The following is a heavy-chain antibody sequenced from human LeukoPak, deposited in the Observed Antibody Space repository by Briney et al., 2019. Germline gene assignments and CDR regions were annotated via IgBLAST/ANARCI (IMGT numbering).Heavy chain of an antibody. CDR1: GGSISSHY. V-gene: IGHV4-59*11. Sequence: PSETLSLTCTVSGGSISSHYWSWIRQPPGKGLEWIGYIYYSGSTNYNPSLKSRVTISVDTSKNQFSLKLSSVTAADTAVYYCARVNKPGFDWLLSPDGDYYYYMDVWGKGATVTVSS. CDR3: ARVNKPGFDWLLSPDGDYYYYMDV. J-gene: IGHJ6*03. D-gene: IGHD3-9*01. CDR2: IYYSGST.